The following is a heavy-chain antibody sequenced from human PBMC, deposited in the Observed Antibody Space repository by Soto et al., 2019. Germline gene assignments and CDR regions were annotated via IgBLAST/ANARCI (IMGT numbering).Heavy chain of an antibody. CDR2: IYYSGST. CDR3: ASRYGGNFDY. V-gene: IGHV4-59*01. CDR1: GGSINNYY. J-gene: IGHJ4*02. D-gene: IGHD1-26*01. Sequence: QVQLQESGPGLVKPSETLSLTCTVSGGSINNYYWSWIRQPPGKGLEWIGYIYYSGSTNYNPSLMVRGTISRDMSKHPCSLKLCSVNASDTALYYCASRYGGNFDYWGRGTRVTVSS.